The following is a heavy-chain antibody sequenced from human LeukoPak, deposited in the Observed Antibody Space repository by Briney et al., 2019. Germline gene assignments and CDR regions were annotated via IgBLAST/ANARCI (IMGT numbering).Heavy chain of an antibody. D-gene: IGHD6-13*01. CDR2: ISYDGSNK. CDR3: ARDGQGSSPILGAFDI. Sequence: GRSLRLSCAASGFIFSSYAMHWVRQAPGKGLEWVAVISYDGSNKYYADSVKGRFTISRDNSRNTLYLQMNSLRAEDTAVYYCARDGQGSSPILGAFDIWGQGAMVTVSS. V-gene: IGHV3-30*04. CDR1: GFIFSSYA. J-gene: IGHJ3*02.